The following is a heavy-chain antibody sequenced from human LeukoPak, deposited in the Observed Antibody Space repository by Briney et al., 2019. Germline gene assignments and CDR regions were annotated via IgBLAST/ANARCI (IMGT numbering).Heavy chain of an antibody. V-gene: IGHV3-23*01. CDR1: GFTFSSSA. CDR2: ITGGGDST. D-gene: IGHD2-15*01. CDR3: AKGSSGGRPYYFDY. J-gene: IGHJ4*02. Sequence: GGSLRLSCAASGFTFSSSAMSWVRQAPGKGLEWVSAITGGGDSTYYAESVKGRFTISRDNSKNTLYLQMNSLRAEDTAVYYCAKGSSGGRPYYFDYWGQGTLVTVPS.